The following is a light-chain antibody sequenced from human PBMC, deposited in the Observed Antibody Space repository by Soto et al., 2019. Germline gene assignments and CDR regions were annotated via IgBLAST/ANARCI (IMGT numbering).Light chain of an antibody. CDR1: QTINRY. CDR2: AAT. V-gene: IGKV1-9*01. CDR3: QQLNSYPPE. J-gene: IGKJ1*01. Sequence: QLTQSPSSLSASIGDRVTITCRATQTINRYLAWYQQKPGAAPKLLIYAATTLQSGVPSRFSGGASGTEFTLTITGLQSDDFATYYCQQLNSYPPEFGQGTKVE.